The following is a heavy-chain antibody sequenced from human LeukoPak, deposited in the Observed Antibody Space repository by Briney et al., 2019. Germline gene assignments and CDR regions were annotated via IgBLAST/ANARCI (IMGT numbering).Heavy chain of an antibody. J-gene: IGHJ4*02. Sequence: PSETLSLTCAVYGGSFSGYYWSWIRQSPGKGLEWIAYIHSSGSTSYNPSLKSRVTISVDTSKNEFSLKLTSVNAADTAVYYCARDRPGGSSLDYWGQGILVTVSS. CDR2: IHSSGST. V-gene: IGHV4-59*01. D-gene: IGHD6-13*01. CDR1: GGSFSGYY. CDR3: ARDRPGGSSLDY.